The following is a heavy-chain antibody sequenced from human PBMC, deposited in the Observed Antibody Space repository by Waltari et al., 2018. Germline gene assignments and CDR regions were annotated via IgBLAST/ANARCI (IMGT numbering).Heavy chain of an antibody. V-gene: IGHV4-34*01. CDR1: GGSLSNNY. CDR2: ISHSGST. CDR3: ARGLRSRSGDH. Sequence: QVQLQQWGTGLLKPSETLSLTCAVYGGSLSNNYWSWIRQSPGKGLEWIGEISHSGSTNDMSSLKSRVTISLDTSMNQFSLKLNSVTAADTAVYYCARGLRSRSGDHWGQGTLVTVSS. J-gene: IGHJ4*02. D-gene: IGHD2-15*01.